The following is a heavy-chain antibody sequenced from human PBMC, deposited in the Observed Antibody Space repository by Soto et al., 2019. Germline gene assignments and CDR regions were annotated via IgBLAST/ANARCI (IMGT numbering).Heavy chain of an antibody. J-gene: IGHJ4*02. CDR1: GYSISSSNW. CDR3: ASREIQGPIDY. Sequence: QVQLQESGPGLVKPSDTLSLTCAVSGYSISSSNWWGWIRQPPGKGLEWIGYIYYSGTTYYNPSLQSRVPMSVDTSNTQFSLKLTSVTAVETAVYYCASREIQGPIDYWGQGTLVTVSS. D-gene: IGHD1-26*01. CDR2: IYYSGTT. V-gene: IGHV4-28*01.